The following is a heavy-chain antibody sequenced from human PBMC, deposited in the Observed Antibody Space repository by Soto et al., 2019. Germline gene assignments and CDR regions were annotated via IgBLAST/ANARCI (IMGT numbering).Heavy chain of an antibody. V-gene: IGHV1-18*01. CDR1: GYIFTTYG. Sequence: QVRLVQSGGEVARPGASVTVSCEASGYIFTTYGLSWVRQTPAHGLEWMGWISADSGYTQYQQFLQGRVTMTRDTSTNTGYMELRDLTFDDTGIYYCARDRPPGSLFGMGAWGQGTAVTVSS. CDR2: ISADSGYT. J-gene: IGHJ6*02. CDR3: ARDRPPGSLFGMGA. D-gene: IGHD3-16*01.